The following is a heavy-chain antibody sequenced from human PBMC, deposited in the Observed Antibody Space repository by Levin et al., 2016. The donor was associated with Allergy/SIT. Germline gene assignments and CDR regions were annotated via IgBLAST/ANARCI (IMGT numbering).Heavy chain of an antibody. CDR1: GYTFTGQY. Sequence: ASVKVSCKASGYTFTGQYMHWVRXAPGQGLEWMGWINPNTGGTNYAQKFQGRVTMTRDTSISTAYVELSRLRSDDTAVYYCARDRGGYSGYNYGYWGQGTLVTVSS. CDR3: ARDRGGYSGYNYGY. CDR2: INPNTGGT. J-gene: IGHJ4*02. D-gene: IGHD5-12*01. V-gene: IGHV1-2*02.